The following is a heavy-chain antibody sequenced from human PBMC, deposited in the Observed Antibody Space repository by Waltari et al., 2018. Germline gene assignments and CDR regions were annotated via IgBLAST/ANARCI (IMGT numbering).Heavy chain of an antibody. CDR3: ARGYRKAFDI. CDR1: GFTFSDFS. Sequence: EVQLVGSGGGLVQPGGSLRLSCAASGFTFSDFSINWVRQAPGKGLEWVSYIYSTGSTIYYADSVKGRFTISRDNAQNSLYLQMNSLRADDTAVYYCARGYRKAFDIWGQGTMVTVSS. V-gene: IGHV3-48*04. J-gene: IGHJ3*02. D-gene: IGHD5-12*01. CDR2: IYSTGSTI.